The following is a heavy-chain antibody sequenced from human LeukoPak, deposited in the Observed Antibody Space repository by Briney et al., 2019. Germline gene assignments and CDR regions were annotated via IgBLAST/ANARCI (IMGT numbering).Heavy chain of an antibody. Sequence: ASVKVSCKVSGYTLTELSMHWVRQAPGKGLEWMGGFDPEDGETIYAQKFQGRVTMTEDTSTDTAYTELSSLRSEDTAVYYCATAVGATRGMDVWGQGTTVTVSS. CDR1: GYTLTELS. D-gene: IGHD1-26*01. J-gene: IGHJ6*02. CDR2: FDPEDGET. CDR3: ATAVGATRGMDV. V-gene: IGHV1-24*01.